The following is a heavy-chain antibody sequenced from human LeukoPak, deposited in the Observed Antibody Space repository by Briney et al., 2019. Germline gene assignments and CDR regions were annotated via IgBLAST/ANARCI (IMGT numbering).Heavy chain of an antibody. CDR3: AGQTYDFWSGSSYYYYYMDV. CDR1: GDSVSSNSAA. Sequence: SQTLSLTCAISGDSVSSNSAAWNWIRQSPSRGLEWLGRTYYRSKWYNDYAVSVKSRITINPDTSKNQFSLQLNTVTPEDTAVYYCAGQTYDFWSGSSYYYYYMDVWGKGTTVTVSS. CDR2: TYYRSKWYN. V-gene: IGHV6-1*01. D-gene: IGHD3-3*01. J-gene: IGHJ6*03.